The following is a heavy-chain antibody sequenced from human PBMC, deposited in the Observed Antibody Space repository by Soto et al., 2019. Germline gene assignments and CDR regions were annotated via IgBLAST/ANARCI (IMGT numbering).Heavy chain of an antibody. CDR1: GYYW. Sequence: GYYWMSWIRQPPGKGLEWIGYIYYSGSTYYNPSLKSRVTISVDTSKNQFSLKLSSVTAADTAVYYCASLSGGIAAADADYWGQGTLVTVSS. J-gene: IGHJ4*02. CDR3: ASLSGGIAAADADY. CDR2: IYYSGST. V-gene: IGHV4-30-4*01. D-gene: IGHD6-13*01.